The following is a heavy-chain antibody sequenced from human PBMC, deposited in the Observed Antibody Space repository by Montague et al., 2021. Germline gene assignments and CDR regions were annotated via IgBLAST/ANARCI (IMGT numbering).Heavy chain of an antibody. CDR3: TFYKFRETPRGFDY. J-gene: IGHJ4*02. Sequence: SLRLSCAASGFTFSSYWMHWVRQAPGKGLVWVSRISTDGSSTTYADSVKGRFTTSGDNAKNMLYLQMNSLRAEDTAVYYCTFYKFRETPRGFDYWGQGTLVTVSA. CDR2: ISTDGSST. V-gene: IGHV3-74*01. D-gene: IGHD3-10*01. CDR1: GFTFSSYW.